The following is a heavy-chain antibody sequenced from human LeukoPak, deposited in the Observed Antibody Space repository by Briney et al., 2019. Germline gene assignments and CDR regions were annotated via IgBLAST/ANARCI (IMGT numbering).Heavy chain of an antibody. CDR2: IYYSGST. Sequence: KPSETLSLTCTVSGGSISSSSYYWGWIRQPPGKGLEWIGSIYYSGSTYYNPSLKSRVTISVDTSKNQFSLKLSSVTAADTAVYYCAKPVVPAAYDAFDIWGQGTMVTVSS. D-gene: IGHD2-2*01. CDR1: GGSISSSSYY. CDR3: AKPVVPAAYDAFDI. J-gene: IGHJ3*02. V-gene: IGHV4-39*01.